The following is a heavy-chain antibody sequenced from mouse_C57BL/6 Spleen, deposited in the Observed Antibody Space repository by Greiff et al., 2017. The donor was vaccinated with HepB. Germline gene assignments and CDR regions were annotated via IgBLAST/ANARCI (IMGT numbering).Heavy chain of an antibody. Sequence: VMLVESGPGLVAPSQSLSITCTVSGFSLTSYGVHWVRQPPGKGLEWLVVIWSDGSTTYNSALKSRLSISKDNSKSQVFLKMNSLQTDDTAMYYCARQGDGNYYYAMDYWGQGTSVTVSS. CDR1: GFSLTSYG. CDR2: IWSDGST. CDR3: ARQGDGNYYYAMDY. V-gene: IGHV2-6-1*01. D-gene: IGHD2-1*01. J-gene: IGHJ4*01.